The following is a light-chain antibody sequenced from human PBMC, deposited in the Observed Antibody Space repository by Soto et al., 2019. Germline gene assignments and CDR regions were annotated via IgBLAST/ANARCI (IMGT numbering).Light chain of an antibody. Sequence: EIVLTQSPGTLSLSPGERATLSCRASQSIISTTLAWYQQKPGQAPRLVIYGASSRATGIPDRFSGSGSGTDFTLTISRLEPEDFAVYYCQQYGISSFTFGQGTKLETK. V-gene: IGKV3-20*01. CDR2: GAS. CDR1: QSIISTT. J-gene: IGKJ2*01. CDR3: QQYGISSFT.